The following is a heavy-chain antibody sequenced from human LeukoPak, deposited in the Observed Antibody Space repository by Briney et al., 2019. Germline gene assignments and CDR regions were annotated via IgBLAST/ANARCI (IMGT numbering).Heavy chain of an antibody. V-gene: IGHV4-39*07. D-gene: IGHD2-15*01. CDR1: GASVSTTSCL. CDR2: ISYTGSS. Sequence: SETLSLTCVVSGASVSTTSCLWGWVRQTPGKGLEWIGSISYTGSSYYNPSLNSRVTMSLDPAKNHFSLRMTSLTAADTAVYYCVRDLGVGGSWPLDFWGQGTLVTVSS. J-gene: IGHJ4*02. CDR3: VRDLGVGGSWPLDF.